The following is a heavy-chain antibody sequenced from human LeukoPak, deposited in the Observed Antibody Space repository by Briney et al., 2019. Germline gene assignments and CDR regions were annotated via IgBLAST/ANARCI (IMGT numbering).Heavy chain of an antibody. CDR3: ARGWGEKGRCRGGTCNNPQFDY. D-gene: IGHD2-15*01. Sequence: GGSLRLSCAAPGFKFSYYWMTWVRQAPGKGLEWLANKKESGSEKYYVDSVKGRFTISRDNADNLVYLQMNSLRVEDTAVYYCARGWGEKGRCRGGTCNNPQFDYWGQGILVTVSS. V-gene: IGHV3-7*01. J-gene: IGHJ4*02. CDR2: KKESGSEK. CDR1: GFKFSYYW.